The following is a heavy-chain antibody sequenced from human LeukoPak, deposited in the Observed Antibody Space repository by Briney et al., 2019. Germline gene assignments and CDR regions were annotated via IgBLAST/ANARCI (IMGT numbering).Heavy chain of an antibody. D-gene: IGHD5-18*01. Sequence: SETLSLTCTVSGGSISSSWYYWAWIRPPPGKGLEWIGSMYYSGSTYYTPSPKCRITISVDTSKNLFSLKLSSVTAADTAVSYCASSQDTAMVQWGQGTLVTVSS. CDR2: MYYSGST. V-gene: IGHV4-39*01. CDR3: ASSQDTAMVQ. J-gene: IGHJ4*02. CDR1: GGSISSSWYY.